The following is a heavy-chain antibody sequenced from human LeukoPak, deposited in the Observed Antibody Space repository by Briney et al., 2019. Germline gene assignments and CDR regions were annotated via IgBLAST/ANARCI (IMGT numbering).Heavy chain of an antibody. CDR3: AREDIVVVPAAMN. CDR2: INPSGGST. D-gene: IGHD2-2*01. V-gene: IGHV1-46*01. J-gene: IGHJ4*02. Sequence: ASVKVSCKASGYTFTSYYMHWVRQAPGQGLERMGIINPSGGSTSYAQKFQGRVTMTRDTSTSTVYMELSSLRSEDTAVYYCAREDIVVVPAAMNWGQGTLVTVSS. CDR1: GYTFTSYY.